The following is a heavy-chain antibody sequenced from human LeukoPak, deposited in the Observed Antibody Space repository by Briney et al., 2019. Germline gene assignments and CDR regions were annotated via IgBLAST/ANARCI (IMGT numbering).Heavy chain of an antibody. CDR1: GGSISSGDHY. CDR2: IYYSGST. CDR3: ARSLYGDYGYFQH. V-gene: IGHV4-30-4*01. J-gene: IGHJ1*01. D-gene: IGHD4-17*01. Sequence: SQTLSLTCTVSGGSISSGDHYWSWIRQPPGKGLEWIGYIYYSGSTYYNPSLKSRATISVDTSKNQFSLKLSSVTAADTAVYYCARSLYGDYGYFQHWGQGTLVTVSS.